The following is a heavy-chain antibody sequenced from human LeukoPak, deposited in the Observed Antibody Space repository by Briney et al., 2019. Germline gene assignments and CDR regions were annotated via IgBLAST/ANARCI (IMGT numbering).Heavy chain of an antibody. V-gene: IGHV1-2*02. D-gene: IGHD3-22*01. Sequence: ASVKVSCKASGYTFTGYYMHWVRQAPGQGLEWMGWINPNSGGTNYAQKFQGRVTMTRDTSISTAYMELSRLRSDDTAVYYCARDLSYYDSSGSDYWGQGTLVTVSS. J-gene: IGHJ4*02. CDR3: ARDLSYYDSSGSDY. CDR2: INPNSGGT. CDR1: GYTFTGYY.